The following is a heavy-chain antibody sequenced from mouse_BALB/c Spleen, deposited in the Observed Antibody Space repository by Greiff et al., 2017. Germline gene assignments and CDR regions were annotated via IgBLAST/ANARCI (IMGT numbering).Heavy chain of an antibody. V-gene: IGHV7-3*02. CDR1: GFTFTDYY. D-gene: IGHD2-4*01. CDR3: ARDGITTYAMDY. J-gene: IGHJ4*01. Sequence: EVKLVESGGGLVQPGGSLRLSCATSGFTFTDYYMSWVRQPPGKALEWLGFIRNKANGYTTEYSASVKGRFTISRDNSQSFLYLQINTLRAGDSATDDCARDGITTYAMDYWGQGTSVTVSS. CDR2: IRNKANGYTT.